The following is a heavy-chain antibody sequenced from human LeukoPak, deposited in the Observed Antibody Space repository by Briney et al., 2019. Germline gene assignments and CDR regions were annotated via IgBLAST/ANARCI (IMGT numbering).Heavy chain of an antibody. D-gene: IGHD3-9*01. CDR3: ARGAGYDILTGYYKEDAFDI. J-gene: IGHJ3*02. CDR2: INPNSGGT. CDR1: GYTFTGYY. V-gene: IGHV1-2*02. Sequence: ASVKVSCKASGYTFTGYYMHWVRQAPGQGLEWMGWINPNSGGTNYARKFQGRVTMTRDTSISTAYMELSRLRSDDTAVYYCARGAGYDILTGYYKEDAFDIWGQGTMVSVSS.